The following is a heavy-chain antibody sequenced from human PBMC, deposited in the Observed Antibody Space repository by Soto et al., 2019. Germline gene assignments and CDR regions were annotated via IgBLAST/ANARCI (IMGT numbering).Heavy chain of an antibody. V-gene: IGHV4-39*01. J-gene: IGHJ4*02. CDR2: VYYRGTT. CDR1: GASVSSTNYF. CDR3: ARHKRLVVAPDY. D-gene: IGHD2-15*01. Sequence: PSETLSLTCTVSGASVSSTNYFWGWIRQPPGKGLEWIGSVYYRGTTNYNPSLKSRVTISVYTSKNQFSLKLSSVTASDTAVYYCARHKRLVVAPDYWGQGTLVTVSS.